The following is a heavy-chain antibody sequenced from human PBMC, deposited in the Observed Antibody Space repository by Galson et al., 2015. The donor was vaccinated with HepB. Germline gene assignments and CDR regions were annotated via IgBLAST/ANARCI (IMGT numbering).Heavy chain of an antibody. J-gene: IGHJ4*02. Sequence: SVKVSCKASGGTFSSYTISWVRQAPGQGLEWMGRIIPILGIANYAQKFQGRVTITADKSTSTAYMELSSLRSEDTAVYYCARDGLYCSGGSCYSMDYWGQRTLVTVSS. CDR2: IIPILGIA. V-gene: IGHV1-69*04. D-gene: IGHD2-15*01. CDR3: ARDGLYCSGGSCYSMDY. CDR1: GGTFSSYT.